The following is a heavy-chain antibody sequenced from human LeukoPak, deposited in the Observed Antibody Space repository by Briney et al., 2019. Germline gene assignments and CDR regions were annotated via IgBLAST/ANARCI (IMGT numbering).Heavy chain of an antibody. V-gene: IGHV4-59*01. CDR2: IYYSGST. Sequence: SETLSLTCTVSGGSISSYYWSWIRQPPGKGLEWIGYIYYSGSTNYNPSLKSRVTISVDTSKNQFSLKLSSVTAADTAVYYCARDSGSGWLDAFDIWGQGTMVTVSS. CDR3: ARDSGSGWLDAFDI. J-gene: IGHJ3*02. CDR1: GGSISSYY. D-gene: IGHD6-19*01.